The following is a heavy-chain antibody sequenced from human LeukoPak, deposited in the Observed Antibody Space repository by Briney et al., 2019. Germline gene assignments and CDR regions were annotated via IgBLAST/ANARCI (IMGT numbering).Heavy chain of an antibody. D-gene: IGHD6-19*01. J-gene: IGHJ4*02. Sequence: SETLSLTCAVSGYSISSGFYWGWIRQPPGKGLEWIGSIFHGGSTYYNPSLKSRVTISVDTSKNQFSLKLSSVTAADTAVYYCARGPVGCVLFDYWGQGTLVTVSS. CDR2: IFHGGST. CDR1: GYSISSGFY. V-gene: IGHV4-38-2*01. CDR3: ARGPVGCVLFDY.